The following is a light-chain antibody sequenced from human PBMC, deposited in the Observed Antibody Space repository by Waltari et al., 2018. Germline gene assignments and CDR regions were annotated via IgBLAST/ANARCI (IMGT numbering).Light chain of an antibody. CDR2: AAS. CDR1: QSISSY. V-gene: IGKV1-39*01. Sequence: DIQMTQSPSSLSASVGDRVTLTCRASQSISSYLNWYQQKPGKAPKLLIYAASSLQSGVPSRLSGSGSGKDFTLTISSLQPEDFATYYCQQSYSTPPYTFGQGTKLEIK. CDR3: QQSYSTPPYT. J-gene: IGKJ2*01.